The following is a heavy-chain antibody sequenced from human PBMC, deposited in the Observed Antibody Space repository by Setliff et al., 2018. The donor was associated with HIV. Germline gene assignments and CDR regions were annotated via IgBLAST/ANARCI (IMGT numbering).Heavy chain of an antibody. CDR3: VRHVWSDDFLVPGWFDS. V-gene: IGHV4-59*08. J-gene: IGHJ5*01. CDR2: IYDTGTT. Sequence: KTSETLSLTCTVSGGSIGGFYWNWIRQSAGKGLQWIGRIYDTGTTYYNPSLKSRVTISIDTSRIQFPLKLTSVTAADTAVYKCVRHVWSDDFLVPGWFDSWSQGTLVTVSS. CDR1: GGSIGGFY. D-gene: IGHD3-3*01.